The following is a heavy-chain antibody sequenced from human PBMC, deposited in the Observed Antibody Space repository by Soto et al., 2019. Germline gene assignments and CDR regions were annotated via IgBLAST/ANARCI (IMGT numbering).Heavy chain of an antibody. CDR3: ASPYYDFWSGYYTGDYYYMDV. CDR1: GGSISSSSYY. Sequence: SETLSLTCTVSGGSISSSSYYWGWIRQPPGKGLEWIGSIYYSGSTYYNPSLKGRVTISVDTSKNQFSLKLSSVTAADTAVYYCASPYYDFWSGYYTGDYYYMDVWGKGTTVTVSS. D-gene: IGHD3-3*01. CDR2: IYYSGST. J-gene: IGHJ6*03. V-gene: IGHV4-39*01.